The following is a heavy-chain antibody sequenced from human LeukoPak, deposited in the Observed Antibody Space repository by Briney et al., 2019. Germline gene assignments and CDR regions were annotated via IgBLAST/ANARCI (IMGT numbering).Heavy chain of an antibody. CDR3: AREPPQLIVVVTAGMDV. Sequence: GGSLRLSCAASGFTFSSYSMNWVCQAPGKGLEWVSSISSSSSYIYYADSVKGRFTISRDNAKNSLYLQMNSLRAEDTAVYYCAREPPQLIVVVTAGMDVWGQGTTVTVSS. CDR2: ISSSSSYI. D-gene: IGHD2-21*02. CDR1: GFTFSSYS. J-gene: IGHJ6*02. V-gene: IGHV3-21*01.